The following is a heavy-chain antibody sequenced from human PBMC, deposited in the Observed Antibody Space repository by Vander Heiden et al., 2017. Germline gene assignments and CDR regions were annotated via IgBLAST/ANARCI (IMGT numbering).Heavy chain of an antibody. CDR1: GFTLSSYS. CDR3: ARDSGAYNWNWETNECFDY. Sequence: EVQLVESGGGLVQPGGSLRLSCAASGFTLSSYSMNWVRQAPGKGLEWVSYISSSSSTIYYADSVKGRFTISRDNAKNSLYLQMNSLRDEDTAVYYCARDSGAYNWNWETNECFDYWGQGTLVTVSS. D-gene: IGHD1-7*01. V-gene: IGHV3-48*02. J-gene: IGHJ4*02. CDR2: ISSSSSTI.